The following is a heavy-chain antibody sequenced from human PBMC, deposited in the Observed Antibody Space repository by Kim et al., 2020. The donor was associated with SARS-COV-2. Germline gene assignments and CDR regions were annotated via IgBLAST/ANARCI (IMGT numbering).Heavy chain of an antibody. V-gene: IGHV3-48*02. CDR1: GFTFSYYS. CDR2: ILSSSSTI. J-gene: IGHJ4*02. CDR3: AREGPGWDFGY. Sequence: GGSLRLSCAASGFTFSYYSMNWVRQAPGKGLEWISYILSSSSTIYYADSVRGRFTVYRDNAKNSLYLQMKSLRDEDTAVYYCAREGPGWDFGYWGQGTPVTVSS. D-gene: IGHD1-26*01.